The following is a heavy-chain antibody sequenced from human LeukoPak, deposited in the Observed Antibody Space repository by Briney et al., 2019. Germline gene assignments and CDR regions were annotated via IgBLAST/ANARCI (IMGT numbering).Heavy chain of an antibody. Sequence: PSETLSLTCTVSGGSISSNGYYWAWFRQPPGKGLEWIGSIYYSGGTYYNPSLKSRVTISIDMSKNQFSLKLRSVTAADTAVYYCARASYSYDINGWVPFDYWGQGTLVTVSS. V-gene: IGHV4-39*07. CDR1: GGSISSNGYY. CDR3: ARASYSYDINGWVPFDY. J-gene: IGHJ4*02. CDR2: IYYSGGT. D-gene: IGHD3-22*01.